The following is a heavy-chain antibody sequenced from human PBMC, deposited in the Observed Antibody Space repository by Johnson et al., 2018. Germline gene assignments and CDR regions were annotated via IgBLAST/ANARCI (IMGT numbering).Heavy chain of an antibody. J-gene: IGHJ5*02. CDR3: AGRDPTTVNWFDP. CDR1: GGSISSSNW. D-gene: IGHD4-17*01. V-gene: IGHV4-4*02. CDR2: IYHSGST. Sequence: QVQLVQSGGGVVQPGRSXSLTCAVSGGSISSSNWWSWVRQPPGKGLEWIGEIYHSGSTNYNPSLKSRVTISVDKSKNQFSLKLSSVTAADTAVYYCAGRDPTTVNWFDPWGQGTLVTVSS.